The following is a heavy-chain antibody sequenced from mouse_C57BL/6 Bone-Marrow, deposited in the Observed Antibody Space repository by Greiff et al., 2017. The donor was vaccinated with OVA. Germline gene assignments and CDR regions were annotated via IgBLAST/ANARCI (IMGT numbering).Heavy chain of an antibody. CDR3: ARSPFITTVVATGYYWYFDV. CDR2: IDPSDSET. D-gene: IGHD1-1*01. V-gene: IGHV1-52*01. J-gene: IGHJ1*03. Sequence: QVQLQQPGAELVRPGSSVKLSCKASGYTFTSYWMHWVKQRPIQGLEWIGNIDPSDSETHYNQKFKDKATLTVEKSSSTAYMQLSSLTSEDSAVYYCARSPFITTVVATGYYWYFDVWGTGTTVTVSS. CDR1: GYTFTSYW.